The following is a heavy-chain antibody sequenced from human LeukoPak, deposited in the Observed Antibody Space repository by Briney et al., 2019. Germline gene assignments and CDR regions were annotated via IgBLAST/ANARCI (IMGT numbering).Heavy chain of an antibody. J-gene: IGHJ4*02. CDR1: GFTFTTSW. D-gene: IGHD2-8*01. CDR3: ARGVGANTNGY. CDR2: VKDDGRAE. Sequence: GSLRLSCAASGFTFTTSWVSWVRQAPEKGMEWVGSVKDDGRAEYYVDSVKGRSTTSTDNAKHSLYLQRPSVRVGDKAVSYCARGVGANTNGYWGQGTLVTVSS. V-gene: IGHV3-7*01.